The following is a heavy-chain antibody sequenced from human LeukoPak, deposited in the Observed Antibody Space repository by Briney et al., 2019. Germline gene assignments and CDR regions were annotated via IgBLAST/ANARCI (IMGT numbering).Heavy chain of an antibody. CDR1: GITLSNYG. CDR2: ISDSGGRT. D-gene: IGHD3-22*01. Sequence: GGSLRLSCSVSGITLSNYGMSWVRQAPGKGLECVAGISDSGGRTNYADSVKGRFTISRDNPKNTLYLQMNSLRAEDPAVYFCAKRGVVIRVILVGFHKEAYYFDSWGQGALVTVSS. V-gene: IGHV3-23*01. J-gene: IGHJ4*02. CDR3: AKRGVVIRVILVGFHKEAYYFDS.